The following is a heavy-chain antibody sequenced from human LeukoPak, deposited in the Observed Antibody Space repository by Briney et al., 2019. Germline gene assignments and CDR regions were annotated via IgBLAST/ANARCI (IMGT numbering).Heavy chain of an antibody. V-gene: IGHV4-39*01. J-gene: IGHJ3*02. CDR2: IYYSGST. CDR3: ARGAPGDAFDI. CDR1: GGSISSSSYY. Sequence: PSETLSLTCTVSGGSISSSSYYWGWIRQPPGKGLEWIGSIYYSGSTYYNPSLKSRVTISVDTSKNQFSLKLSSVTAADTAVYYCARGAPGDAFDIWGQGTMVTVSS.